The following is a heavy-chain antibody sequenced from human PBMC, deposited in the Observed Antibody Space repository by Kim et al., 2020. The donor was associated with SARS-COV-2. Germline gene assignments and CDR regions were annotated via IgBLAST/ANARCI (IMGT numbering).Heavy chain of an antibody. V-gene: IGHV3-49*03. J-gene: IGHJ6*02. CDR1: GFTFGDYA. CDR3: TRDGNYYGSGSYSDYYYYGMDV. D-gene: IGHD3-10*01. Sequence: GGSLRLSCTASGFTFGDYAMSWFRQAPGKGLEWVGFIRSKAYGGTTEYAASVKGRFTISRDDSKSIAYLQMNSLKTEDTAVYYCTRDGNYYGSGSYSDYYYYGMDVWGQGTTVTVSS. CDR2: IRSKAYGGTT.